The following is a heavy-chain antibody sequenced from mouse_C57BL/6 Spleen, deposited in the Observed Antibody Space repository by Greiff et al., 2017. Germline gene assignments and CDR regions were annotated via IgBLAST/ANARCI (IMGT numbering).Heavy chain of an antibody. D-gene: IGHD2-4*01. CDR3: AKIYDYDGAMDY. J-gene: IGHJ4*01. Sequence: EVQLQQSGPGLVKPSQSLSLTCSVTGYSITSGYYWNWIRQFLGNKLEWMGYISYDGSNNYNPSLKNRISITRDTSKNQFFLKLNSVTTEDTATYYCAKIYDYDGAMDYWGQGTSVTVSS. CDR2: ISYDGSN. V-gene: IGHV3-6*01. CDR1: GYSITSGYY.